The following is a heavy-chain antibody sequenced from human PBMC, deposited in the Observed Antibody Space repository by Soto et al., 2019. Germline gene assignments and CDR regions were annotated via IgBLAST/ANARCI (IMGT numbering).Heavy chain of an antibody. Sequence: PGGSLRLSCAASGFTFDDYAMHWVRQAPGKGLEWVSGISWNSGSIGYADSVKGRFTISRDNAKNSLYLQMNSLRAEDTALYYCAKDLLPYYDSSGYYLGLDAFDIWGQGTMVTVPS. CDR2: ISWNSGSI. D-gene: IGHD3-22*01. J-gene: IGHJ3*02. CDR1: GFTFDDYA. V-gene: IGHV3-9*01. CDR3: AKDLLPYYDSSGYYLGLDAFDI.